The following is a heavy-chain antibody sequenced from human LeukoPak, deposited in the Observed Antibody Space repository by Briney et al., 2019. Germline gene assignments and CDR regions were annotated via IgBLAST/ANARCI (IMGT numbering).Heavy chain of an antibody. CDR1: GFTFSSYA. J-gene: IGHJ6*02. D-gene: IGHD3-22*01. CDR3: AKTGWGYYYDSSGYYGGLDV. CDR2: ISGSGGST. V-gene: IGHV3-23*01. Sequence: GGSLRLSCAASGFTFSSYAMSWVRQAPGKGLEWVSAISGSGGSTYYADSVKGRFTISRDNSKNTLYLQMNSLRAEDTALYYCAKTGWGYYYDSSGYYGGLDVWGQGTTVTVSS.